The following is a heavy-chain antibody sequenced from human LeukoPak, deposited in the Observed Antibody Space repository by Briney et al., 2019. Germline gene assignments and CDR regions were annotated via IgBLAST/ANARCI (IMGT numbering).Heavy chain of an antibody. CDR2: ISYDGSNK. V-gene: IGHV3-30-3*01. CDR3: ARDHNYYGSGSYAYFDY. Sequence: GGSLRLSCAASGFTFSSYAMYWVRQAPGKGLEWVAVISYDGSNKYYADSVKGRFTISRDNSKNTLYLQMNSLRAEDTAVYYCARDHNYYGSGSYAYFDYWGQGTLVTVSS. D-gene: IGHD3-10*01. J-gene: IGHJ4*02. CDR1: GFTFSSYA.